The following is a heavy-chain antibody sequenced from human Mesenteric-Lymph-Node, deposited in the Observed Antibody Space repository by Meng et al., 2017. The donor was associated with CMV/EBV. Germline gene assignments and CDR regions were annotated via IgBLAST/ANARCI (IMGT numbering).Heavy chain of an antibody. CDR2: VYYSGST. D-gene: IGHD1-26*01. J-gene: IGHJ4*02. V-gene: IGHV4-59*13. CDR3: ARLYGWDHYYFDS. Sequence: SETLSLTCRVSGDSISTYYWSWIRQPPGRGLEWVGSVYYSGSTNYNPSLKSRVTISIDTSKNQFSLKMRSVTAADTAVYYCARLYGWDHYYFDSWGQGTLVTVSS. CDR1: GDSISTYY.